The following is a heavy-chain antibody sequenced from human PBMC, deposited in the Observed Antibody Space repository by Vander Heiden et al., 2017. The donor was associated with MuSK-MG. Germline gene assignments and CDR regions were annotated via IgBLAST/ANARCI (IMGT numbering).Heavy chain of an antibody. CDR1: GYTFTGYY. Sequence: QVQLVQSGAEVKKPGASVKVSCKASGYTFTGYYMHWVRQAPGQGLEGMGRINPNSGGTNYAQKFQGRVTMTRDTSISTAYMELSRLRSDDTAVYYCARGYYGSGSYTPRAFDIWGQGTMVTVSS. CDR2: INPNSGGT. V-gene: IGHV1-2*06. J-gene: IGHJ3*02. CDR3: ARGYYGSGSYTPRAFDI. D-gene: IGHD3-10*01.